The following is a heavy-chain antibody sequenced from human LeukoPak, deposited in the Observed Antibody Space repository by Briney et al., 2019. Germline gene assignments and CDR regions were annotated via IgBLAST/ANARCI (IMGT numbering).Heavy chain of an antibody. CDR1: GGTFSSYA. V-gene: IGHV1-69*06. CDR3: ARVTVGATHWFDP. D-gene: IGHD1-26*01. CDR2: IIPIFGTA. J-gene: IGHJ5*02. Sequence: GASVKVSCKASGGTFSSYAISWVRQAPGQGLEWMGGIIPIFGTANYAQKFQGRVTITADKSTSTAYMELSSLRSEDTAVYYCARVTVGATHWFDPWGQGTLVTVSS.